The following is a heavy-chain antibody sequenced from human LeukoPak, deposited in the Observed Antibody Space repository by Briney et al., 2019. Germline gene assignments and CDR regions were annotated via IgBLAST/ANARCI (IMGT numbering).Heavy chain of an antibody. Sequence: GGSLRLSCAASGFTFSSYEMNWVRQAPGKGLEWVSYISSSGSTIYYADSVKGRFIISRDNAKNSLYLQMNSLRAEDTAVYYCARGSVDTAMAGDYWGQGTLVTVSS. J-gene: IGHJ4*02. CDR2: ISSSGSTI. V-gene: IGHV3-48*03. D-gene: IGHD5-18*01. CDR3: ARGSVDTAMAGDY. CDR1: GFTFSSYE.